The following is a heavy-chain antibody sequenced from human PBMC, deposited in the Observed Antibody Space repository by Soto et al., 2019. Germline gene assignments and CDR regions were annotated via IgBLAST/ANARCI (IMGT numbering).Heavy chain of an antibody. D-gene: IGHD3-3*01. V-gene: IGHV4-31*03. Sequence: SETLSLTCTVSGGSISSGGYYWSWIRQHPGKGLEWIGYIYYSGSTYYNPSLKSRVTISVDTSKNQFSLKLSSVTAADTAVYYCARNVPFNFWSGYYAGYYYMDVWGQGTTVTVSS. CDR1: GGSISSGGYY. J-gene: IGHJ6*03. CDR3: ARNVPFNFWSGYYAGYYYMDV. CDR2: IYYSGST.